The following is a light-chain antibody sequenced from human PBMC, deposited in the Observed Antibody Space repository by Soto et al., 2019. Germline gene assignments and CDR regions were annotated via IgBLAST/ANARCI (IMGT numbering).Light chain of an antibody. CDR3: SSYAGSSNV. Sequence: QSALTQPASVSESPGQSITISCTGTSSNVGSYDLVSWYQQHPGKPPKLMIYEGSKRPSGVPDRFSGSKSGNTASLTVSGLQAEDEADYYCSSYAGSSNVFGTGTKVTVL. CDR2: EGS. V-gene: IGLV2-14*02. J-gene: IGLJ1*01. CDR1: SSNVGSYDL.